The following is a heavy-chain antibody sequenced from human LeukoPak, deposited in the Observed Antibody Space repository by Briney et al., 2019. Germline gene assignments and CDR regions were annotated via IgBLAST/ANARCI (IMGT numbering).Heavy chain of an antibody. CDR3: ARAMATVVGAFDV. V-gene: IGHV1-2*02. J-gene: IGHJ3*01. CDR1: GYTFTGCY. Sequence: GASVKVSCKASGYTFTGCYMHWVRQAPGQGLEWMGWINPNSGGTNYAQKFQGRVTMTRDTSISTAYMELSRLRSDDTAVYYCARAMATVVGAFDVWGQGTMVTVSS. D-gene: IGHD5-24*01. CDR2: INPNSGGT.